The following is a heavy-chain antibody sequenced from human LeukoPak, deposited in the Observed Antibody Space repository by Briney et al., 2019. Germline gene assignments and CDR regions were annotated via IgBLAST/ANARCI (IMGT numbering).Heavy chain of an antibody. CDR1: GFTFSSYS. CDR2: ISSSSSYI. CDR3: ARDQDGAVAVD. Sequence: KPGGSLSLSCAASGFTFSSYSMNWVRQAPGKGLEWVSSISSSSSYIYYADSVKGRFTISRDNAKNSLYLQMNSLRAEDTAVYYCARDQDGAVAVDWGQGTLVTVSS. D-gene: IGHD6-19*01. V-gene: IGHV3-21*01. J-gene: IGHJ4*02.